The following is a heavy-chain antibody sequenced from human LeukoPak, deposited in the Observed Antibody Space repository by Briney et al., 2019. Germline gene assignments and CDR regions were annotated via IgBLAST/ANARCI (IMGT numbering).Heavy chain of an antibody. J-gene: IGHJ3*02. V-gene: IGHV1-18*01. CDR1: GYTFTSYG. Sequence: RASVKVSCKSSGYTFTSYGISWVRQAPGQGLEWMGWISAYNGHTNYAQKLQGRVTMTTDSSTSTAYMELRSLRSDDTAVYYCARDRIAGAFDIWGQGTMVTVSS. CDR3: ARDRIAGAFDI. D-gene: IGHD2-15*01. CDR2: ISAYNGHT.